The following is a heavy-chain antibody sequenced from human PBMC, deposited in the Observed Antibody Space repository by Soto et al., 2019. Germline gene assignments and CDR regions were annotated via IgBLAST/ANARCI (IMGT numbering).Heavy chain of an antibody. D-gene: IGHD3-22*01. CDR3: AREGVIVVEGGYYFDY. J-gene: IGHJ4*02. Sequence: QVQLVESGGGVVQPGRSLRLSCAASGFTFSSYGMHWVRQAPGKGLEWVAVIWYDGSNKYYADSVKGRFTISRDNSKNTLYLQMNSLRAEDTAVYYCAREGVIVVEGGYYFDYWGQGTLVTGSS. CDR1: GFTFSSYG. CDR2: IWYDGSNK. V-gene: IGHV3-33*01.